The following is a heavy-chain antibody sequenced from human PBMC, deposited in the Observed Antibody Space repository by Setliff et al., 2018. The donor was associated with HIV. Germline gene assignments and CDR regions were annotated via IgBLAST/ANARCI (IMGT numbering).Heavy chain of an antibody. D-gene: IGHD1-1*01. V-gene: IGHV3-48*01. CDR1: GFPFSAYI. Sequence: GGSLRLSCAASGFPFSAYIMNWVRQAPGKGLEWISYISGSSTTIYYAGSVKGRFIISRDNAKNSLYLQMNSLRAEDTAVYYCAKVATWTGTTYYFESWGQGTPVTVSS. CDR2: ISGSSTTI. CDR3: AKVATWTGTTYYFES. J-gene: IGHJ4*02.